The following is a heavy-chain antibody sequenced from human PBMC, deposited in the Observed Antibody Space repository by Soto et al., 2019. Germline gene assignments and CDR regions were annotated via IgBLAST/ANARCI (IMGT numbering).Heavy chain of an antibody. Sequence: QVQLVQSGAEVKKPESSVKVSCKAPGGTFSTYAISWVRQAPGKGLEWMGGIIPMFGTGNYSQRFQDRVTITADESTNTVYMELSSLRSEDTAVYFCASGIQLWLRRINNGYSGWGQGTLVTVSS. CDR1: GGTFSTYA. J-gene: IGHJ4*02. CDR3: ASGIQLWLRRINNGYSG. V-gene: IGHV1-69*12. CDR2: IIPMFGTG. D-gene: IGHD5-18*01.